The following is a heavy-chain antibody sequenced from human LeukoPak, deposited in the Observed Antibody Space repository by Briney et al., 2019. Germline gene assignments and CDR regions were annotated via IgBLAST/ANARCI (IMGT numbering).Heavy chain of an antibody. V-gene: IGHV3-23*01. CDR1: GFTFSVYG. Sequence: GGSLRLSCAASGFTFSVYGMSWVRQAPGEGLEWVSATSGDGTYYADSVKGRFTISRDNAKNSLYLQMNSLRAEDTALYYCARYYDYDSRGYYYYFDYWGQGTLVTVSS. CDR3: ARYYDYDSRGYYYYFDY. CDR2: TSGDGT. D-gene: IGHD3-22*01. J-gene: IGHJ4*02.